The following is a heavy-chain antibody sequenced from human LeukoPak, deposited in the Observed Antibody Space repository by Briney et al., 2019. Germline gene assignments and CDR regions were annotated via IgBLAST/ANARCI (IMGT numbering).Heavy chain of an antibody. V-gene: IGHV4-61*02. D-gene: IGHD6-19*01. Sequence: IPSETLSLTCTVSGGSISSDSYYWSWIRQPAGKGLEWIGRIYTSGSTSYNPSLKSRVTISVDTSRNQFSLKVNSVTAADTAVYYCARGAQWRSYYYGMNVWGQGTTVTVSS. CDR1: GGSISSDSYY. CDR3: ARGAQWRSYYYGMNV. CDR2: IYTSGST. J-gene: IGHJ6*02.